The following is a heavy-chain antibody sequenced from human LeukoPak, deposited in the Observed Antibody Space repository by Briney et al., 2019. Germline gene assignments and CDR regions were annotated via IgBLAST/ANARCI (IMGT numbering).Heavy chain of an antibody. CDR1: GFTFSSYS. J-gene: IGHJ1*01. Sequence: GGSLRLSCAASGFTFSSYSMNWVRQAPGKGLEWVSYISSSSSTIYYADSVKGRFTISRDNAKNTLYLQMNSLRAEDTAVYYCAKDPIAAAGTVAEYFQHWGQGTLVTVSS. CDR2: ISSSSSTI. CDR3: AKDPIAAAGTVAEYFQH. D-gene: IGHD6-13*01. V-gene: IGHV3-48*01.